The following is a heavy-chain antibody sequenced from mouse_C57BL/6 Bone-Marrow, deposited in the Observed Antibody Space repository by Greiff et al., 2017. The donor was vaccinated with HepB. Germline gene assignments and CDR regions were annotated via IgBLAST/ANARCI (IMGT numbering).Heavy chain of an antibody. V-gene: IGHV2-6*01. CDR2: LGGVGST. J-gene: IGHJ3*01. Sequence: VQLQQSGPGLVVPSPRLSIPCTVSGFSLTSYGVDWVRQSPGKGLEWLGVLGGVGSTNYKSALKSRMSISKDNSKSQVFLKMNSLQTDDTAMYYCARGGRAFAYWGQGTLVTVSA. CDR3: ARGGRAFAY. CDR1: GFSLTSYG.